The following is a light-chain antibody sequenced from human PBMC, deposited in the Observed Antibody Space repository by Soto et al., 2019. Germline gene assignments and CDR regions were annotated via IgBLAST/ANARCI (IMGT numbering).Light chain of an antibody. J-gene: IGKJ1*01. CDR3: QQYGSSPST. V-gene: IGKV3-20*01. CDR2: GAS. CDR1: QSVSS. Sequence: EIVLTQSPGTMSLSPGERATLSCRASQSVSSIAWYQQKPGQAPRLPIYGASSRATGIPDRFSGSGSGTDFTLTISGLEPEDFAVYYCQQYGSSPSTFGQGTKVDIK.